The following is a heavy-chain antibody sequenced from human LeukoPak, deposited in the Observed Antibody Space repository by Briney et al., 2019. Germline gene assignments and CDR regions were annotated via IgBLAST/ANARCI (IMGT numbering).Heavy chain of an antibody. CDR2: AYHDEWPGNSK. CDR3: ATGSGYYYDH. D-gene: IGHD3-22*01. Sequence: PGRSLRLSCAPSGFTFSRHGMHWVRQAPGKGLEWVAVAYHDEWPGNSKYYVDSVKGRFTVSRDNSKNTLYLQMSSLRAEDTAVYYCATGSGYYYDHWGQGTLVTVSS. V-gene: IGHV3-33*08. CDR1: GFTFSRHG. J-gene: IGHJ4*02.